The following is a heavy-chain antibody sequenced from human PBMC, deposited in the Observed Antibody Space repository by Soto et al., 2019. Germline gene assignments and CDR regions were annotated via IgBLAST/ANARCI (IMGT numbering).Heavy chain of an antibody. V-gene: IGHV4-59*01. Sequence: SETLSLTCTVSGASITQYYWNWIRQSPGKGLEWIVSVSSTGSTVYNPSLTSRVTVSLDTSKNQFSLTLNSVTAADTAVYYCARGGGSPYHNHEFGFWGQGTLVTVS. CDR3: ARGGGSPYHNHEFGF. CDR2: VSSTGST. CDR1: GASITQYY. J-gene: IGHJ4*02. D-gene: IGHD6-13*01.